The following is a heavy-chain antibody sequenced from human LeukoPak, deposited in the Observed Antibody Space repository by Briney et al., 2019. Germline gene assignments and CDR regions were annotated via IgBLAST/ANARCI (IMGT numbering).Heavy chain of an antibody. CDR2: IIPIFGTA. V-gene: IGHV1-69*01. Sequence: ASVKVSCKASGGTFSSYAISWVRQAPGQGLEWMGGIIPIFGTANYAQKFQGRVTITADESTSTAYMELSSLRSGDTAVYYCARSVLRYFPNWFDPWGQGTLVTVSS. CDR1: GGTFSSYA. CDR3: ARSVLRYFPNWFDP. D-gene: IGHD3-9*01. J-gene: IGHJ5*02.